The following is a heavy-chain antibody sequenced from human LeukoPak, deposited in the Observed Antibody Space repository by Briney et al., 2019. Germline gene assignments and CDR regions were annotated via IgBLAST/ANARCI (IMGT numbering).Heavy chain of an antibody. J-gene: IGHJ4*02. Sequence: SETQSLTCTVSDDSISDYYRGWLRKPRGKGVEWLGYYYNSGKSTYNPSLKSRVTISADKSKNHASLTLNPVNTADTAVYYCTRGAGWLIDYWGQGILVTVSS. D-gene: IGHD3-16*01. CDR2: YYNSGKS. V-gene: IGHV4-59*12. CDR3: TRGAGWLIDY. CDR1: DDSISDYY.